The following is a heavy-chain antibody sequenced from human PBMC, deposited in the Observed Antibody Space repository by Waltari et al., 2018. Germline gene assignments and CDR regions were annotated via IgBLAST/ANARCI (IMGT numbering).Heavy chain of an antibody. CDR3: TRDPAGGIDV. D-gene: IGHD3-16*01. CDR1: GDSINSGSYF. Sequence: QVQLQESGPGLVKPSETLSLTCNVSGDSINSGSYFWSWIRQPAGEGLEFIGRIYKYGNTIDNPSLTGRVTITMDMSRNQLSLRLKSVTAADTAVYYGTRDPAGGIDVWGQGTLVTVSS. CDR2: IYKYGNT. J-gene: IGHJ4*02. V-gene: IGHV4-61*02.